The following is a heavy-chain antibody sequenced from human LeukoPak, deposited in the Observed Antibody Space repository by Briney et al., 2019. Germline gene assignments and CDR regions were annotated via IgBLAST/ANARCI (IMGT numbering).Heavy chain of an antibody. CDR1: GYTFTDYY. V-gene: IGHV1-46*01. CDR3: ARYDDFGCSPTYALDY. CDR2: INPSGGST. D-gene: IGHD4-17*01. Sequence: ASVEVSCKASGYTFTDYYVHWVRQAPGQGLEWMGIINPSGGSTRYAQKFQGRVSMTRDTSTRTVYMEVSSLRSEDTAVYYCARYDDFGCSPTYALDYWGQGTLVTVSS. J-gene: IGHJ4*02.